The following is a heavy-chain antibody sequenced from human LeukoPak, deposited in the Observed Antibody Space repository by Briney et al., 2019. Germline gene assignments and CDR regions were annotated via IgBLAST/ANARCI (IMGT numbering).Heavy chain of an antibody. J-gene: IGHJ4*02. CDR3: ARGTSYSGATFLY. CDR1: GGSINSYY. V-gene: IGHV4-59*01. CDR2: IYDSGST. Sequence: SETLSLTCTVSGGSINSYYWNWIRQPPGKGLEWIGFIYDSGSTKYNPSLNSRVTISVDTSKNQFSLKLSSVTAADTAVYYCARGTSYSGATFLYWGQGTLVTVSS. D-gene: IGHD1-26*01.